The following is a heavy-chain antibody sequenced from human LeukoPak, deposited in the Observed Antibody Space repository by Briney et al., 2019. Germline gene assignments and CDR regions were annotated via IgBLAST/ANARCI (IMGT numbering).Heavy chain of an antibody. CDR3: TRAAGGIQLWNNWFDP. J-gene: IGHJ5*02. CDR2: INHSGST. Sequence: SETLSLTCAVYGGAFSGYYWSWIRQPPGKGVEWVGEINHSGSTNYNPSLKSRVTISVDTSKNQFSLKLSSVTAADTAVYYCTRAAGGIQLWNNWFDPWGQGTLVTVSS. CDR1: GGAFSGYY. V-gene: IGHV4-34*01. D-gene: IGHD5-18*01.